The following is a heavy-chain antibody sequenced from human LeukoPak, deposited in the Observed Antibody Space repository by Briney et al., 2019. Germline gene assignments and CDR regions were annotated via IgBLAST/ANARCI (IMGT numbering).Heavy chain of an antibody. CDR2: ISGSGGNA. CDR1: GFTFSSHG. Sequence: PGGSLRLSCAASGFTFSSHGMNWVRQAPGKGLEWVSGISGSGGNAYYADSVKGRFTISRDNSKNTLYLQMNSLRAEDTAVYYCAKSGYHGSSGYNWGQGTLVTVSS. V-gene: IGHV3-23*01. J-gene: IGHJ4*02. CDR3: AKSGYHGSSGYN. D-gene: IGHD3-22*01.